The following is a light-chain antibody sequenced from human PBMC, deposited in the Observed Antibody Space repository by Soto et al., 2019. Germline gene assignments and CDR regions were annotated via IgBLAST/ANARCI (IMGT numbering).Light chain of an antibody. CDR2: DVS. CDR3: SSYTRSSPYV. V-gene: IGLV2-14*03. Sequence: QSALTQPASVSGSPGQSLTISCTGPSSDVGSYDYVSWYQQHPGTAPRLIIYDVSNRPSGVSNRFSGSKSGNTASLTISGLQAEDEADYYCSSYTRSSPYVFGTGTKLTVL. J-gene: IGLJ1*01. CDR1: SSDVGSYDY.